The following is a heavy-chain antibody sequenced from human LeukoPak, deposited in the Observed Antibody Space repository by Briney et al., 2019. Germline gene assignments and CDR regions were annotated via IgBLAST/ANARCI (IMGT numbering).Heavy chain of an antibody. Sequence: GGSLSLSCAASGFGFSNFLMSWVRQAPGKGPEWVANIKEDGSLKNYVDSVEGRFTVSRDNAKNSLYLQMNSLRAEDTAVYYCARGPQMYSSSWFSRLHPLDYWGQGTLVTVSS. V-gene: IGHV3-7*01. CDR1: GFGFSNFL. CDR2: IKEDGSLK. J-gene: IGHJ4*02. D-gene: IGHD6-13*01. CDR3: ARGPQMYSSSWFSRLHPLDY.